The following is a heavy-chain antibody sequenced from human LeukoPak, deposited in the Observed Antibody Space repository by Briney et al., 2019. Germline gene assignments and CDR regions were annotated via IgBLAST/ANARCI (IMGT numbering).Heavy chain of an antibody. CDR3: ASDATTVRVY. V-gene: IGHV3-64*01. J-gene: IGHJ4*02. CDR2: INTNGGST. D-gene: IGHD2/OR15-2a*01. CDR1: GFTFSNYG. Sequence: GGSLRLSCAASGFTFSNYGMHWVRQAPGKGLEYVAAINTNGGSTYYTNSVKDRFTISRDNAKNSLYLQMNSLRAEDTAVYYCASDATTVRVYWGQGTLVTVSS.